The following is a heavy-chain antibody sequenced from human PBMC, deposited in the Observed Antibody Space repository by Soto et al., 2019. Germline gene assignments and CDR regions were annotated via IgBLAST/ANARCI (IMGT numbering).Heavy chain of an antibody. CDR3: ARSPNGQLWLFDY. CDR1: GYTFTSYY. D-gene: IGHD5-18*01. CDR2: INPRGGST. V-gene: IGHV1-46*03. Sequence: QVQLVQSGAEVKKPGASVKVSCKASGYTFTSYYMHWVRQAPGQGLEWMGIINPRGGSTSYAQKFQGRVTMTTDMXTSTVYMELSSLRSEDTAVYYCARSPNGQLWLFDYWGQGTLVTVSS. J-gene: IGHJ4*02.